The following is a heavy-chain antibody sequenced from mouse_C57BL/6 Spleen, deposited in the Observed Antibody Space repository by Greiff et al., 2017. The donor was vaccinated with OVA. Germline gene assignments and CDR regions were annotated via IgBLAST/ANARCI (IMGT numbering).Heavy chain of an antibody. CDR2: INPNNGGT. CDR1: GYTFTDYN. V-gene: IGHV1-18*01. D-gene: IGHD1-1*01. Sequence: EVQLQQSGPELVKPGASVKIPCKASGYTFTDYNMDWVKQSHGKSLEWIGDINPNNGGTIYNQKFKGKATLTVDKASSTAYMELRSLTSEDTAVYYCARDTTGAGFAYWGQGTLVTVAA. J-gene: IGHJ3*01. CDR3: ARDTTGAGFAY.